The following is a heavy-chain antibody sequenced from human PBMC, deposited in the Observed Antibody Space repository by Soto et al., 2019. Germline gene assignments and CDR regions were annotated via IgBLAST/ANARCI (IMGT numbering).Heavy chain of an antibody. J-gene: IGHJ5*02. Sequence: GESLKISCKGSGYSFTSYWISWVRQMPGKGLEWMGRIDPSDSYTNYSPSFQGHVTISADKSISTAYLQWSSLKASDTAMYYCAMGRDCSGGSCYSNWFDPWGQGTLVTVSS. CDR2: IDPSDSYT. CDR3: AMGRDCSGGSCYSNWFDP. D-gene: IGHD2-15*01. CDR1: GYSFTSYW. V-gene: IGHV5-10-1*01.